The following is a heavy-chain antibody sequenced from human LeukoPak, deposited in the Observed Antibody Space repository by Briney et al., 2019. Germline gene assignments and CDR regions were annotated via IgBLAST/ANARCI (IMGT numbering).Heavy chain of an antibody. D-gene: IGHD6-13*01. J-gene: IGHJ5*02. Sequence: PGGSLRLSCGASGFTFGTYWMHWVRQAPGKGLVWVSGINSDGGTTTYADSVKGRFTISRDNAKNSLYLQMNSLRAEDTAVYYCAREGIAAAGWFDPWGQGTLVTVSS. CDR1: GFTFGTYW. CDR3: AREGIAAAGWFDP. CDR2: INSDGGTT. V-gene: IGHV3-74*01.